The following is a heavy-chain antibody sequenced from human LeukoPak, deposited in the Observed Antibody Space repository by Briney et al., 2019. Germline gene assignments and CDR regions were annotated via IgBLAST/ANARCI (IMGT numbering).Heavy chain of an antibody. CDR3: ATGAMVYEY. V-gene: IGHV1-24*01. Sequence: GASVKVSCKVSGSMLTKTSIDWVRQAPGKGLECMGTFGPQVGETIHSQKLQGRLKMTADTSTDTTYMEMSSLQSEDTAVYYCATGAMVYEYWGQGTLVTVSS. J-gene: IGHJ4*02. D-gene: IGHD3-10*01. CDR1: GSMLTKTS. CDR2: FGPQVGET.